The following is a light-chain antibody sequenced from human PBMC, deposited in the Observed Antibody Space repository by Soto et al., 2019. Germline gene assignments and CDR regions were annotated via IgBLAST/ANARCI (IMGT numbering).Light chain of an antibody. V-gene: IGKV3-15*01. CDR1: QSISSN. CDR2: RAS. Sequence: EIVMTQSPATLSVSPGERATLSCRASQSISSNLAWYQQKLGQAPRLLIYRASTRATGIPARFSGSGSGTELTLTISSLQSEDFELYYCHQYENWPQTFGQGTKVDIK. J-gene: IGKJ1*01. CDR3: HQYENWPQT.